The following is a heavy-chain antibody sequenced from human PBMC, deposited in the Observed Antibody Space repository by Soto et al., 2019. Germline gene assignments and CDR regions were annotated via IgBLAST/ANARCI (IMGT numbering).Heavy chain of an antibody. V-gene: IGHV4-34*01. CDR1: GGSFSGYY. CDR2: INHSGST. CDR3: ARGGRDYDYIWGGSRPYVSYFDY. Sequence: SETLSLTCAVYGGSFSGYYWSWIRQPPGKGLEWIGEINHSGSTNYNPSLKSRVTISVDTSKNQFSLKLSSVTAADTAVYYCARGGRDYDYIWGGSRPYVSYFDYWGQGTLVTVSS. J-gene: IGHJ4*02. D-gene: IGHD3-16*01.